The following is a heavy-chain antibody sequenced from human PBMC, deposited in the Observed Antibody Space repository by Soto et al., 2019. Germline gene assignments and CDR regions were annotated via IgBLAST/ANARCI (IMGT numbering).Heavy chain of an antibody. CDR2: INEGGDYT. J-gene: IGHJ4*02. V-gene: IGHV3-23*01. CDR1: GFTFSTYA. D-gene: IGHD2-2*01. CDR3: AKGIRVVPAPVSVFDY. Sequence: GGSLRLSCAASGFTFSTYAMGWVRQASGKGLEWVSAINEGGDYTHYADSVKGRFTISRDNSKNTLYLQMNSLRAEDTAVYYCAKGIRVVPAPVSVFDYWGQGTQVTSPQ.